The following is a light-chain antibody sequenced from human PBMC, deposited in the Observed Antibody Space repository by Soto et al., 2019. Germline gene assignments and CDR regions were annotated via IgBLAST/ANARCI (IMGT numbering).Light chain of an antibody. CDR1: QSVSTNS. CDR2: GAS. J-gene: IGKJ3*01. CDR3: QQSSSTPPFT. Sequence: EIVLTQSPDTLSLSPGERATLSCRASQSVSTNSLAWYQQKPGQAPRPLIYGASSRATGTPDRFSGSGSGTDFTLTISRLQPEDFATYYCQQSSSTPPFTFGPGTKVDIK. V-gene: IGKV3-20*01.